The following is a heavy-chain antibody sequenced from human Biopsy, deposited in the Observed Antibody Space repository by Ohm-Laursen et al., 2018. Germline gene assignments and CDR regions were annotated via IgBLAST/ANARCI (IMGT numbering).Heavy chain of an antibody. V-gene: IGHV3-7*01. CDR2: IKQDGNEK. J-gene: IGHJ4*02. D-gene: IGHD1-26*01. CDR1: GFTFSDYW. CDR3: ARARGSGRLRYYFDY. Sequence: SLRLSCTASGFTFSDYWMGWVRQAPGKGLEWVANIKQDGNEKYYVDSVMGRFTISRDNGKNSLYLQMNSLRAEDTAVYYCARARGSGRLRYYFDYWGQGTLVTVSS.